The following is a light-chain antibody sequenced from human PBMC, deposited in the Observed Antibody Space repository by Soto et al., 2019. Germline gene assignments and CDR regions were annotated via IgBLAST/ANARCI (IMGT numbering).Light chain of an antibody. V-gene: IGKV3-11*01. J-gene: IGKJ5*01. CDR3: QQRSNWPPGLT. Sequence: EIVLTQSPGTLSLSPGERATLSCRASQSGAGTYLAWYQQKPGQAPRLLIYDASNRATGIPARFSGSGSGTDFTLTISSLEPEDFAVYYCQQRSNWPPGLTFGQGTRLEIK. CDR2: DAS. CDR1: QSGAGTY.